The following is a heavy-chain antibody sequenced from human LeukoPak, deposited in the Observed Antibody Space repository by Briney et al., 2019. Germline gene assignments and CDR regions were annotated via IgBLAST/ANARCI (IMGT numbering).Heavy chain of an antibody. J-gene: IGHJ2*01. Sequence: SETLSLTCAVYGGSFSGYYWSWIRQPPGKGLEWIGEINHSGSTNYNPSLKSRVTISVDTSKNQFSLKLSSVTAADTAVYYCARGSGWFYWYFDLWGRGTLVTVSS. CDR2: INHSGST. CDR1: GGSFSGYY. V-gene: IGHV4-34*01. CDR3: ARGSGWFYWYFDL. D-gene: IGHD6-19*01.